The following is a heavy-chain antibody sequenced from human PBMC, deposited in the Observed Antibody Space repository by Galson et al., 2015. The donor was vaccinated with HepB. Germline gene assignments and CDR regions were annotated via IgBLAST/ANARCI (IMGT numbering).Heavy chain of an antibody. D-gene: IGHD4-17*01. CDR2: INYSGST. Sequence: TLSLTCSVSGGAITNGDYYWTWIRQHPGKGLEWIGHINYSGSTSYNPSLKSRITISVDTSKSKFSLRVSSVTAADTAVYYCARDSLPRYYGDYGRGYYYFALDVGSQGSAVTVSS. CDR1: GGAITNGDYY. CDR3: ARDSLPRYYGDYGRGYYYFALDV. J-gene: IGHJ6*01. V-gene: IGHV4-31*03.